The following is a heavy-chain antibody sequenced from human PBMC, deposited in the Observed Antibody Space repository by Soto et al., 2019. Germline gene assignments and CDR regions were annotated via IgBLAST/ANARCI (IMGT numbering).Heavy chain of an antibody. V-gene: IGHV4-34*01. CDR2: INHSGST. CDR3: ARVGGDYGDYVNYYYYYMDV. D-gene: IGHD4-17*01. J-gene: IGHJ6*03. Sequence: SETLSLTCAVYGGSFSGYYWSWIRQPPGKGLEWIGEINHSGSTNYNPSLKSRVTISVDTSKNQFSLKLSSVTAADTAVYYCARVGGDYGDYVNYYYYYMDVWGKGTTVTVS. CDR1: GGSFSGYY.